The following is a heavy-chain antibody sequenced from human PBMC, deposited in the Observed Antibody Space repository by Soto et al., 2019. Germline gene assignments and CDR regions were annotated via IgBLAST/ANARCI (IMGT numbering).Heavy chain of an antibody. CDR1: GYTFTSYG. D-gene: IGHD6-13*01. CDR3: TRDWYHSAFDI. Sequence: ASVKVSCKASGYTFTSYGVSWVRQAPGQGLEWMGWISANDGNTNYAQKFQGRVTMTTDTSTSTAYIELRSLRSDDTAVYFCTRDWYHSAFDIWGQGTMVTVSS. V-gene: IGHV1-18*01. CDR2: ISANDGNT. J-gene: IGHJ3*02.